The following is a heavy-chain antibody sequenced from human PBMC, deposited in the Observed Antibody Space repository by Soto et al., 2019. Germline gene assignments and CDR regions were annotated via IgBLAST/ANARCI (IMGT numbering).Heavy chain of an antibody. D-gene: IGHD2-2*01. CDR3: ARDRCTSTSCYSENGFDY. J-gene: IGHJ4*02. CDR2: ISSSSSTI. CDR1: GFTFSSYS. Sequence: GGSLRLSCAASGFTFSSYSMNWVRQAPGKGLEWVSYISSSSSTIYYADSVKGRFTISRDNAKNSLYLQMNSLRDEDTAVYYCARDRCTSTSCYSENGFDYWGQGTLVTVSS. V-gene: IGHV3-48*02.